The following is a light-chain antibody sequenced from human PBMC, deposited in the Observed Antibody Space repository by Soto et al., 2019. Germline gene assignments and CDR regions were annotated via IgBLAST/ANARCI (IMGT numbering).Light chain of an antibody. CDR3: QQGYGTPIN. Sequence: DIQMTQSPSSLSASVGDRVTITCRASQSISRYLNWYQQKPGKAPNLLIYVASSLQSEVPSRFSGSGSGTDFTLTITSLQPEDFATYYWQQGYGTPINFGQGTRLEIK. CDR2: VAS. CDR1: QSISRY. V-gene: IGKV1-39*01. J-gene: IGKJ5*01.